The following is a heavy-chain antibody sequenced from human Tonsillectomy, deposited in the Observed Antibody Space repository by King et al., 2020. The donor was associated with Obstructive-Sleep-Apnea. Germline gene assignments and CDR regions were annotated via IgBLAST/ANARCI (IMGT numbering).Heavy chain of an antibody. CDR3: ARRCSSTSCYTGGYFDL. V-gene: IGHV1-69*04. J-gene: IGHJ2*01. CDR1: GGTFSSYA. CDR2: IIPILGIA. D-gene: IGHD2-2*02. Sequence: QLVQSGAEVKKPGSSVKVSCKASGGTFSSYAISWVRQAPGQGLEWMGRIIPILGIANYAQKFQGRVTITADKSTSTAYMELSSLRSEDTAVYYCARRCSSTSCYTGGYFDLWGRGTLVTVSS.